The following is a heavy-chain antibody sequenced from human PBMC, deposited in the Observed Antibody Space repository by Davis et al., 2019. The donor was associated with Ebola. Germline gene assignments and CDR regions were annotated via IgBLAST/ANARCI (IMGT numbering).Heavy chain of an antibody. CDR2: IYYSGST. Sequence: PGGSLRLSCTVSGGSVSSGSYYWSWIRQPPGKGLEWIGYIYYSGSTNYNPSLKSRVTISVDTSKNQFSLKLSSVTAADTAVYYCARGLGEVFGELSGCDYWGQGTLVTVSS. D-gene: IGHD3-10*02. CDR1: GGSVSSGSYY. J-gene: IGHJ4*02. CDR3: ARGLGEVFGELSGCDY. V-gene: IGHV4-61*01.